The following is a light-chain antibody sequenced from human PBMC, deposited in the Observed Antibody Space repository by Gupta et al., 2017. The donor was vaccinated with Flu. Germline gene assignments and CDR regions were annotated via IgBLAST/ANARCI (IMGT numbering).Light chain of an antibody. CDR2: EVT. CDR1: RSDISIYNY. Sequence: QSALTQPPSASGSPGQSVTISCTGTRSDISIYNYVSWYQQPPGKAPKLIIYEVTKRPSGVPDRFSGSKSGNTASLTVSGLQAEDEADYFCSSYAGANNLYVFGSGTTLTVL. J-gene: IGLJ1*01. V-gene: IGLV2-8*01. CDR3: SSYAGANNLYV.